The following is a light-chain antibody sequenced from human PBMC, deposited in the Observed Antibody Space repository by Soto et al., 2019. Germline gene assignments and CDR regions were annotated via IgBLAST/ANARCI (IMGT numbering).Light chain of an antibody. CDR3: QQYNIYPWT. CDR2: KAS. CDR1: QSISGW. J-gene: IGKJ1*01. Sequence: DIQMTQSPSTLSASVGDRVTITCRASQSISGWLAWYQQKPGKVPKLLIYKASSLESAVPSRFSGSGSGTEFTLTIDRLQPDDFATYYCQQYNIYPWTFGQGTKVDIK. V-gene: IGKV1-5*03.